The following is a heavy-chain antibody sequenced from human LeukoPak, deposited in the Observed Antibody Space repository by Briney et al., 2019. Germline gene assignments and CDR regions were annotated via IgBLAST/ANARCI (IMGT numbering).Heavy chain of an antibody. J-gene: IGHJ4*02. CDR1: GGTFSSYT. CDR3: ARVKGVGWYFNC. D-gene: IGHD2-8*01. Sequence: SVKVSFKASGGTFSSYTISWVRQAPGQGLEWMGRIIPILGIANYAQKFQGRVTITADKSTSTAYMELSSLRSEDTAVYYCARVKGVGWYFNCWGQGTLVTVSS. V-gene: IGHV1-69*02. CDR2: IIPILGIA.